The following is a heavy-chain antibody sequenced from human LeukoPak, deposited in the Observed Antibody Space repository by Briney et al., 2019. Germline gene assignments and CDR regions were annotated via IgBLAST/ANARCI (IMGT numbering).Heavy chain of an antibody. J-gene: IGHJ6*03. V-gene: IGHV4-61*02. CDR3: AREPIIAARPSPDMDV. Sequence: SETLSLTCTVSGGSISSGSYYWSWIRQPAGKGLEWIGRIYTSGSTNYNPSLKSRVTISVDTSKNQFSLKLSSVTAADTAVYYCAREPIIAARPSPDMDVWGKGTTVTVSS. D-gene: IGHD6-6*01. CDR2: IYTSGST. CDR1: GGSISSGSYY.